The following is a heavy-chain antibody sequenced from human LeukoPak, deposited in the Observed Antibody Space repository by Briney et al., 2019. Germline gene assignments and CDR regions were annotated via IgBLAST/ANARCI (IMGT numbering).Heavy chain of an antibody. CDR2: IYTSGST. J-gene: IGHJ4*02. Sequence: SETLSLTCTVSLGSISSGSYYWSWIRHPAGKGLEWIGRIYTSGSTNYNPSLKSRVTISVDTPKNQFSLKMCSVTAADTAVYYRASSDFWSGYYTRFDYWGQGTLVTVSS. D-gene: IGHD3-3*01. CDR1: LGSISSGSYY. V-gene: IGHV4-61*02. CDR3: ASSDFWSGYYTRFDY.